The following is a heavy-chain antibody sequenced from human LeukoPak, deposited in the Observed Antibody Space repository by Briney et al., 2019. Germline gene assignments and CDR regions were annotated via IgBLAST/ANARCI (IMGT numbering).Heavy chain of an antibody. Sequence: GGTLRLSCAASGFTFSSYGMSWVRQAPGKGLEWVSAISGSGGGTYYADSVKGRFTISRDNSKNTLYLQMNSLRAEDTAVYYCAKGVRGWTNIDYWGQGTLVTVSS. CDR2: ISGSGGGT. J-gene: IGHJ4*02. CDR1: GFTFSSYG. V-gene: IGHV3-23*01. D-gene: IGHD4-23*01. CDR3: AKGVRGWTNIDY.